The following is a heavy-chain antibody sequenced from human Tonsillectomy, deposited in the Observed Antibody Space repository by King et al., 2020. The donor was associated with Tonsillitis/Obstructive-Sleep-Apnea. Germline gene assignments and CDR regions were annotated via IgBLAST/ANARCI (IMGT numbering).Heavy chain of an antibody. CDR3: ASLVSVGMEWFSLHSYYYYMDV. V-gene: IGHV4-39*01. CDR1: GGSISSSSYY. J-gene: IGHJ6*03. CDR2: IYYSGST. Sequence: PLQESGPGLVKPSETLSLTCTVSGGSISSSSYYWGWIRQPPGKGLEWIGSIYYSGSTYYNPSLKSRVTISVDTSKNQFSLKLSSVTAADTAVYYCASLVSVGMEWFSLHSYYYYMDVWGKGTTVTVSS. D-gene: IGHD3-3*01.